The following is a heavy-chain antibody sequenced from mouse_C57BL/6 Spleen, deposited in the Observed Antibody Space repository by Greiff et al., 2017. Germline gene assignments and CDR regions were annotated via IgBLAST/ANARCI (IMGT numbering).Heavy chain of an antibody. V-gene: IGHV1-80*01. Sequence: VQLQQSGAELVKPGASVKISCKASGYAFSSYWMNWVKQRPGKGLVWIGQIYPGDGDTNYNGKFKGKATLTADKSSSTAYMQLSSLTSEDSAVYFCARSYGNYFYYYAMDYWGQGTSVTVSS. D-gene: IGHD2-1*01. CDR1: GYAFSSYW. CDR2: IYPGDGDT. J-gene: IGHJ4*01. CDR3: ARSYGNYFYYYAMDY.